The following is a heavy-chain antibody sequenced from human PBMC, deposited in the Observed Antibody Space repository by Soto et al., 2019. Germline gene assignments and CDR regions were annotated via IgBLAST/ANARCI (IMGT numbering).Heavy chain of an antibody. CDR1: GFTFSNAW. D-gene: IGHD6-13*01. CDR2: IKSKTDGGTT. J-gene: IGHJ3*02. V-gene: IGHV3-15*01. Sequence: GGSLRLSCAASGFTFSNAWMNWVRQAPGKGLEWVGRIKSKTDGGTTDYAAPVKGRFTISRDDSKNTLYLQMNSLKTEDTAVYYCTTSIAAAGTDAFDIWGQGTMVTVSS. CDR3: TTSIAAAGTDAFDI.